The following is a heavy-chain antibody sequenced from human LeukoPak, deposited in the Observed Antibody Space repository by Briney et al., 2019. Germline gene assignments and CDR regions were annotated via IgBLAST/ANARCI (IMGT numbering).Heavy chain of an antibody. CDR1: GASVSDYY. J-gene: IGHJ5*02. V-gene: IGHV4-59*02. D-gene: IGHD3-9*01. CDR2: RYHTGNT. Sequence: SETLSLTCPVSGASVSDYYWSWVRQPPGKALEWIGSRYHTGNTKYSPSLKDRVTMSLDTSKNELSLKQLSMTAADTAVYYCARDDPYYDILTGYSPFDPCGQGTLVTVSS. CDR3: ARDDPYYDILTGYSPFDP.